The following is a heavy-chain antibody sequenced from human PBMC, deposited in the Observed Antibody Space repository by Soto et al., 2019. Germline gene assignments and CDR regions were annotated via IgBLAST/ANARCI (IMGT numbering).Heavy chain of an antibody. CDR3: ARGSSVPAAMLYYYYYMDV. V-gene: IGHV1-8*01. CDR1: GYTFTSYD. Sequence: QVQLVQSGAEMKKPGASVKVSCKASGYTFTSYDINWVRQATGQGLEWMGWMNPNSGNTGYAQKFQGRVTMTRNTSISTAYMELSSLRSEDTAVYYCARGSSVPAAMLYYYYYMDVWGKGTTVTVSS. J-gene: IGHJ6*03. CDR2: MNPNSGNT. D-gene: IGHD2-2*01.